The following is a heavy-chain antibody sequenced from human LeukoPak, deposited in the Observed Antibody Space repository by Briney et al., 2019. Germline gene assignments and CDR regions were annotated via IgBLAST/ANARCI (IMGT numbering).Heavy chain of an antibody. Sequence: GSLRLSCAASGFTFSSYSMNWVRQAPGKGLEWVSSISSSSSYIYYADSVKGRFTISRDNAKNSLYLQMNSLRAEDTAVYYCARDFAPGGDSVSAWFDPWGQGTLVTVSS. CDR3: ARDFAPGGDSVSAWFDP. CDR2: ISSSSSYI. V-gene: IGHV3-21*01. J-gene: IGHJ5*02. CDR1: GFTFSSYS. D-gene: IGHD2-21*02.